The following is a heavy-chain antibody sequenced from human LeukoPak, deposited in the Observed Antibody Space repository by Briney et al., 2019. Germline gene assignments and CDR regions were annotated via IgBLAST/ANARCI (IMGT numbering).Heavy chain of an antibody. CDR1: GFTVSRNY. CDR3: AKTQGQLWSPNDY. Sequence: GGSLRLSCAASGFTVSRNYMTWVRQAPGKGLEWVSVIYSGGSTYYADSVKGRFTISRDNSKNTLYLQMNSLGAEDTAVYYCAKTQGQLWSPNDYWGQGTLVTVSS. CDR2: IYSGGST. V-gene: IGHV3-53*01. D-gene: IGHD5-18*01. J-gene: IGHJ4*02.